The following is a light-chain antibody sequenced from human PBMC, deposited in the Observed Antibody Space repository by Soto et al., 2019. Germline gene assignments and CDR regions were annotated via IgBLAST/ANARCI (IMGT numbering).Light chain of an antibody. V-gene: IGLV2-14*01. CDR3: SSYTSSSSLWV. CDR2: DVS. Sequence: QSALTQPDSVSGSPGQSITISCTGTSSDVGGYNYVSWYQQHPGKAPKLMIYDVSNRPSGVSNRFSGSKSGNTASLTISGLQAEDEAHYYCSSYTSSSSLWVFGTGTKLTVL. CDR1: SSDVGGYNY. J-gene: IGLJ1*01.